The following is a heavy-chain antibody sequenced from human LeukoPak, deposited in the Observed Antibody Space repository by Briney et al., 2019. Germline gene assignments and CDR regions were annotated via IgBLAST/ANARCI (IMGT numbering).Heavy chain of an antibody. CDR1: GGSFSGYY. CDR2: INHSEST. CDR3: ARGVGPGGYFDY. Sequence: SETLSLTCAVYGGSFSGYYWSWIRQPPGKGLEWIGEINHSESTNYNPSLKSRVTISVDTSKNQFSLKLSSVTAADTAVYYCARGVGPGGYFDYWGQGTLVTVSS. D-gene: IGHD1-26*01. V-gene: IGHV4-34*01. J-gene: IGHJ4*02.